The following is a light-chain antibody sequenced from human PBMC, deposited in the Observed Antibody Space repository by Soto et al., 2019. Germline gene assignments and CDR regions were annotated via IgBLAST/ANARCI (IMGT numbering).Light chain of an antibody. CDR1: SSNIGAGYD. CDR2: GNS. CDR3: QSYDSSLSGFAV. J-gene: IGLJ7*01. V-gene: IGLV1-40*01. Sequence: QSLLTQPPSVSGAPGQRVTISCTGSSSNIGAGYDVHWYQQLPGTAPKLLIYGNSNRPSGVPDRFSGSKSGTSASLAITGLQAEDEADYYCQSYDSSLSGFAVFGGGTKLTVL.